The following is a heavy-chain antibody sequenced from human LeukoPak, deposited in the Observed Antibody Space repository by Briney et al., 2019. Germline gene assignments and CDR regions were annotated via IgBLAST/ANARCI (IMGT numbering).Heavy chain of an antibody. D-gene: IGHD4-11*01. V-gene: IGHV5-51*03. J-gene: IGHJ4*02. Sequence: KTGESLKIPCKGSGYTFTAYWIGWVRQKPGKGLEFMGMIYPGDSDTRYSPSFQGQVTMSADKSINTAYLQWRSLQASDTATYYCARYSSSSFHYWGQGTLVTASS. CDR2: IYPGDSDT. CDR1: GYTFTAYW. CDR3: ARYSSSSFHY.